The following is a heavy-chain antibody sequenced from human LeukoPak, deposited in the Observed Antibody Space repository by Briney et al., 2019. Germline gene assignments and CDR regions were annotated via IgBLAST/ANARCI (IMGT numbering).Heavy chain of an antibody. J-gene: IGHJ6*02. CDR2: IKSKTDGGTT. V-gene: IGHV3-15*01. Sequence: GGSLRLSCAASGFTFSNAWMSWVRQAPGKGLEWVGRIKSKTDGGTTDYAAPVKSRFTISRDDSKNTLYLQMNSLKTEDTAVYYCTTALLKLRDAELGLYGMDVWGQGTTVTVSS. D-gene: IGHD7-27*01. CDR1: GFTFSNAW. CDR3: TTALLKLRDAELGLYGMDV.